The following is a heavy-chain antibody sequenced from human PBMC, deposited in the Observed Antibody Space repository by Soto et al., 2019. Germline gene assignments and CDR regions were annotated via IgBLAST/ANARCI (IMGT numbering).Heavy chain of an antibody. J-gene: IGHJ4*02. Sequence: WLSXRLSCSASVFTFIIYSIHWFRHAPGKGLEWVAVISKDGRDKHHADSVKGRLNISRDNSKNTLYLQMDSLRADDPDVYYCERDQSYIAGYLFESWGQGTLV. CDR1: VFTFIIYS. CDR3: ERDQSYIAGYLFES. V-gene: IGHV3-30*04. D-gene: IGHD6-13*01. CDR2: ISKDGRDK.